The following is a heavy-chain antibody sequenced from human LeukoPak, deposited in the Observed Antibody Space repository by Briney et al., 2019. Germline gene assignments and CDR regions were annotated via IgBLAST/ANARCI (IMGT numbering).Heavy chain of an antibody. V-gene: IGHV3-21*01. Sequence: PGGSLRLSCAASGFTFGAYAMNWVRQAPGKGLDWVSSISRSGRDIYYADSVRGRFTISRDNARDSLFLQMNSLTVEDTAVYYCARGVEPLQRNDALDIWGQGTTVTVSS. CDR3: ARGVEPLQRNDALDI. CDR1: GFTFGAYA. D-gene: IGHD1-26*01. J-gene: IGHJ3*02. CDR2: ISRSGRDI.